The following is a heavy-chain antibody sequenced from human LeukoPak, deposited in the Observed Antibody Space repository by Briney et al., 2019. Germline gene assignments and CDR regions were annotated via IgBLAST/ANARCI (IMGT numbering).Heavy chain of an antibody. D-gene: IGHD6-13*01. CDR2: ISAYNGNT. CDR1: GYTFTSYG. CDR3: AIDPRALRAGSAGLDP. V-gene: IGHV1-18*01. Sequence: ASVKVSCKASGYTFTSYGISWVRQAPGQGLEWMGWISAYNGNTNYAQKLQGRVTMTTDTSTSTAYMELRSLRSDDTAVYYCAIDPRALRAGSAGLDPWGQGTLVTVSS. J-gene: IGHJ5*02.